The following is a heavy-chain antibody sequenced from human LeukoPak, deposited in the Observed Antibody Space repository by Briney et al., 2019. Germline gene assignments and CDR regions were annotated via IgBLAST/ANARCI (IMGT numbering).Heavy chain of an antibody. V-gene: IGHV3-23*01. J-gene: IGHJ4*02. D-gene: IGHD3-3*01. Sequence: GGSLRLSCAASGFTFSSYAMSWVRQAPGKGLEWVSAISGSGGSTYYADSVKGRFTISRDNSKNTLYLQMNSLRAEDTAVYYCARDYDFWSGYYTGIFDYWGQGTLVTVSS. CDR2: ISGSGGST. CDR3: ARDYDFWSGYYTGIFDY. CDR1: GFTFSSYA.